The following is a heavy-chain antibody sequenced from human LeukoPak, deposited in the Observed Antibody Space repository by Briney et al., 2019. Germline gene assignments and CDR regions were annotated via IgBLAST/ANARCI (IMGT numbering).Heavy chain of an antibody. V-gene: IGHV3-33*01. CDR2: IWYDGSNK. CDR3: ARDTPRIAAAGTHDY. D-gene: IGHD6-13*01. CDR1: GFTFSSYG. J-gene: IGHJ4*02. Sequence: GGSLRLSCAASGFTFSSYGMHWVRQAPGKGLEWVAVIWYDGSNKYYADSVKGRFTISRDNSKNTLYLQMNSLRAEDTAVYYCARDTPRIAAAGTHDYWGQGTLVTVSS.